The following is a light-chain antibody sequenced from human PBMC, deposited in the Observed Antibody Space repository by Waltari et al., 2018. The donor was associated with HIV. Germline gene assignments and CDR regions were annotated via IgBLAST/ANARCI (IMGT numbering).Light chain of an antibody. CDR1: QNVLSSSNNKNY. CDR2: WAS. J-gene: IGKJ5*01. Sequence: DIVMTQSPDSLAVSPGERATINCKSSQNVLSSSNNKNYLVWYQQKPGQPPKLLIYWASTRESGVPDRFSGSGSGTDFTLTISSLEPEDVAVYYCQQRSNWPPVTFGQGTRLEI. V-gene: IGKV4-1*01. CDR3: QQRSNWPPVT.